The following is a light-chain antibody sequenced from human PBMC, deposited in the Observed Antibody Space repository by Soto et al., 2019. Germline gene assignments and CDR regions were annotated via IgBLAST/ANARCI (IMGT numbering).Light chain of an antibody. J-gene: IGKJ4*01. CDR1: QSVLYSSNNMNY. Sequence: DIVMTQSPDSLAVSLGERATINCKSSQSVLYSSNNMNYLAWYQQKPGQPPQLLIYWASTRESGVPDRFSGSGSGTDFTLTISSPQAEDVAVYYCQQYYRTPLTFGGGTKVEIK. CDR2: WAS. CDR3: QQYYRTPLT. V-gene: IGKV4-1*01.